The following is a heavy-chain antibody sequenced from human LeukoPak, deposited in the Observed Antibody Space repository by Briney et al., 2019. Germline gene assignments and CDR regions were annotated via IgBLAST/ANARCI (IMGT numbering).Heavy chain of an antibody. CDR2: IKSKTDGETT. CDR1: GFTFSNAW. Sequence: PGGSLRLSCAASGFTFSNAWMNWVRQAPGKGLEWVGRIKSKTDGETTDHAAPVKGRFTISRDDSKNTLYLQMNSLKTEDTAVYYCVTDLVIKGYFDYWGQGALVTVSS. D-gene: IGHD2-21*01. V-gene: IGHV3-15*07. J-gene: IGHJ4*02. CDR3: VTDLVIKGYFDY.